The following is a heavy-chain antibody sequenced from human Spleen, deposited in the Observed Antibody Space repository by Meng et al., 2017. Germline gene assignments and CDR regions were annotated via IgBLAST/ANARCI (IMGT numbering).Heavy chain of an antibody. CDR2: INAGNGNT. V-gene: IGHV1-3*01. J-gene: IGHJ4*02. Sequence: ASVKVSCKASGYTFTSYAMHWVRQAPGQRLEWMGWINAGNGNTKYSQKFQGRVTITRDTSASTAYTELSSLRSEDTAVYYCARKWYRIAVAGIFDYWGQGTLVTVSS. CDR1: GYTFTSYA. D-gene: IGHD6-19*01. CDR3: ARKWYRIAVAGIFDY.